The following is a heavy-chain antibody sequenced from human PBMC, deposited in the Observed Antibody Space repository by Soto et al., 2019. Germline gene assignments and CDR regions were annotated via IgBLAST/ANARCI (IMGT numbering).Heavy chain of an antibody. CDR3: ASGEGDYEYYYYYMDV. V-gene: IGHV4-34*01. D-gene: IGHD4-17*01. Sequence: QVQLQQWGAGLLKPSETLSLACAVYGGSFSGYYWSWIRQPPGKGLEWIGEINHSGSTNYNPSLKSRVTISVDASKNQFSLKLSSVSAADTAVYYCASGEGDYEYYYYYMDVRGKGTTVTVSS. CDR1: GGSFSGYY. CDR2: INHSGST. J-gene: IGHJ6*03.